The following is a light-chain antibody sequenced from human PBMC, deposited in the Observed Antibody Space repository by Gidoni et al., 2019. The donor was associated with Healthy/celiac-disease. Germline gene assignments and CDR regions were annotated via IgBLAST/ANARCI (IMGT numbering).Light chain of an antibody. CDR2: EVS. V-gene: IGLV2-14*01. J-gene: IGLJ3*02. Sequence: QSALTPPASPSGSPGPSITISCPGTSSAAGGYNYVSCYQQHPSKAPKRMHYEVSKRPSGVSSRFCGTECGNTASLTISGLQAEDEADYYCSSYTSSSALVFGGGTKLTVL. CDR1: SSAAGGYNY. CDR3: SSYTSSSALV.